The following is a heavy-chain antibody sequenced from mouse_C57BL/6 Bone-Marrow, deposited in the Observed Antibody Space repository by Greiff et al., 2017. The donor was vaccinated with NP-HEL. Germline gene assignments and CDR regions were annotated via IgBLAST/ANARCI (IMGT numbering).Heavy chain of an antibody. CDR3: ARGGLRRAWFAY. V-gene: IGHV1-64*01. CDR1: GYTFTSYW. D-gene: IGHD2-2*01. J-gene: IGHJ3*01. CDR2: IHPNSGST. Sequence: QVQLKQPGAELVKPGASVKLSCKASGYTFTSYWMHWVKQRPGQGLEWIGMIHPNSGSTNYNEKFKSKATLPVDKSSSTAYMQLSSLPSEDSAVDYWARGGLRRAWFAYGGQGTVVTVSA.